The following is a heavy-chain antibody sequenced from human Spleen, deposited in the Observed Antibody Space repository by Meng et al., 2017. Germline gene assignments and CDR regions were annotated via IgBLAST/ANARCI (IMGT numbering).Heavy chain of an antibody. CDR2: INQEASEK. J-gene: IGHJ3*02. CDR3: ASLVGTSHTAFDI. CDR1: GFTVSNNY. D-gene: IGHD1-26*01. Sequence: GESLKISCAASGFTVSNNYMSWVRQAPGKGLEWVANINQEASEKNYVDSVKGRFTISRDNAENSLYLQMNSLRDEDTAVYYCASLVGTSHTAFDIWGQGTMVTVSS. V-gene: IGHV3-7*01.